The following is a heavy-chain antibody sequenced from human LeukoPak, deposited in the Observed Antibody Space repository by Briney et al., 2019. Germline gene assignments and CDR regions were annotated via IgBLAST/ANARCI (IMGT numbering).Heavy chain of an antibody. Sequence: GGSLRLSCAASGFTFSSYWMHWVRQAPGKGLVWVSRINSDGSSTSYADSVKGRFTISRDNAKNTLYLQMNSLRAEDTAVYYCAREGFGGSWDAFDIWGQGTMVTVSS. CDR3: AREGFGGSWDAFDI. D-gene: IGHD3-16*01. CDR1: GFTFSSYW. V-gene: IGHV3-74*01. CDR2: INSDGSST. J-gene: IGHJ3*02.